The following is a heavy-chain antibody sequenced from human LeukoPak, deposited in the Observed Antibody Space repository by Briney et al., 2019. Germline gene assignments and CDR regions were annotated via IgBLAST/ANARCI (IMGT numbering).Heavy chain of an antibody. Sequence: PGGSLRLSWEASGFTFDDYGMHWVRQAPGKGLEWVSTISWNSASVGYVDSVKGRFTISRDNAKKTLYLQTNSLRTEDTALYYCAKDYGYSSSWYDYWGQGTLVTVSS. D-gene: IGHD6-13*01. CDR2: ISWNSASV. V-gene: IGHV3-9*01. CDR1: GFTFDDYG. CDR3: AKDYGYSSSWYDY. J-gene: IGHJ4*02.